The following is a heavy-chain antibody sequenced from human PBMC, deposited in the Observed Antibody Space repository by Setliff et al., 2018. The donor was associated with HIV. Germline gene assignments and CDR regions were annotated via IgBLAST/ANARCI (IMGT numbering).Heavy chain of an antibody. Sequence: SETLSLTCTVSGLSMSYNYWTWIRQSPGKGLEWIGYVHYSGSTRYNPSLKSRVTISVDTSKKKFSLKLTSMTATDTAVYYCASEKKAWSVSDSFYEYCGQGGPVTVS. D-gene: IGHD3-3*01. CDR3: ASEKKAWSVSDSFYEY. CDR2: VHYSGST. V-gene: IGHV4-59*01. CDR1: GLSMSYNY. J-gene: IGHJ4*02.